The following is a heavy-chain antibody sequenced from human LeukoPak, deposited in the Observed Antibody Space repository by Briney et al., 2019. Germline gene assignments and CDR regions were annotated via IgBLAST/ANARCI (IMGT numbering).Heavy chain of an antibody. CDR3: ASPYSGSYFGNVGAFDI. J-gene: IGHJ3*02. D-gene: IGHD1-26*01. V-gene: IGHV5-51*01. CDR2: IYPGDSDT. Sequence: GESLKISCKGSGYSFTSYWIGWVRQMPGKGLEWMGIIYPGDSDTRYSPSFQGQVTISADKSISTAYLQWSSLKASDTAMYYCASPYSGSYFGNVGAFDIWGQGTMVTVSS. CDR1: GYSFTSYW.